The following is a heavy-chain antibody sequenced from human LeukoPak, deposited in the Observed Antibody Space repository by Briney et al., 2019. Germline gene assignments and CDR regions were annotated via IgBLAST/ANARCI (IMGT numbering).Heavy chain of an antibody. CDR3: TSWGDTTAEYFQR. D-gene: IGHD2-21*02. Sequence: QTGGSLRLSCVVSGFTFNRCWMNWVRQAPGKGLEWVAHINPDGRDTYYVDSVKGRFTISRDNAENSMYLQMNSLRVEDTAVYYCTSWGDTTAEYFQRWGQGTLATVSS. CDR2: INPDGRDT. CDR1: GFTFNRCW. J-gene: IGHJ1*01. V-gene: IGHV3-7*01.